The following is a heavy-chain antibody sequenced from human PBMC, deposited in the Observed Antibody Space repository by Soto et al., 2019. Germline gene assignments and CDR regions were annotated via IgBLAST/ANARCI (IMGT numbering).Heavy chain of an antibody. Sequence: SETLSLTCTVSGGSISSYYWSWIRQPPGKGLEWIGYIYYSGSTSYNPSLKSRVTISVVTSKNQFSLKLSSVTAADTAVYYCARYVDTAMERAVDYWGQGTLVTVSS. CDR3: ARYVDTAMERAVDY. V-gene: IGHV4-59*01. D-gene: IGHD5-18*01. CDR2: IYYSGST. J-gene: IGHJ4*02. CDR1: GGSISSYY.